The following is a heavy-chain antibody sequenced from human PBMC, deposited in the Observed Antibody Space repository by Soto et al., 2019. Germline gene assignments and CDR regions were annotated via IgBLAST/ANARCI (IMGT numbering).Heavy chain of an antibody. D-gene: IGHD3-9*01. Sequence: QVQLQESGPGLVKPSGTLSLTCAVSGGSISSSNWWSWVRQPPGKGLEWIGEIYHSGSTNYNPSLKRRVTISVDKSKNQFSLKLSSVTAADTAVYYCASYDILTGQAERAFDYWGQGTLVTVSS. CDR1: GGSISSSNW. CDR3: ASYDILTGQAERAFDY. V-gene: IGHV4-4*02. J-gene: IGHJ4*02. CDR2: IYHSGST.